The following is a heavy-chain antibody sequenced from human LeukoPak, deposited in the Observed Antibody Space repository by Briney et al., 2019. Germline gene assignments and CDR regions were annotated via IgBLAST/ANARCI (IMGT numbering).Heavy chain of an antibody. J-gene: IGHJ4*02. V-gene: IGHV4-38-2*01. CDR3: ARHPPYSSSCFDY. Sequence: PSETLSLTCAVSGYSISSSYYWGWIRQPPGKGLEWIGSIYYSGSTYYNPSLKSRVTISVDTSKNQFSLKLSSVTAADTAVYYCARHPPYSSSCFDYWGQGTLVTVSS. CDR1: GYSISSSYY. CDR2: IYYSGST. D-gene: IGHD6-13*01.